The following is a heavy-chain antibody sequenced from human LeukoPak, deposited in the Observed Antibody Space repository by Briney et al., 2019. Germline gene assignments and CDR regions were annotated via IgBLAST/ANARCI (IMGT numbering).Heavy chain of an antibody. Sequence: GGSLRLSCAASGFTFSSYSMNWVRQAPGKGLEWVSAISGSGGSTYYADSVKGRFTISRDNSKNTLYLQMNSLRAEDTAVYYCARSELLWFGELLYYFDYWGQGTLVTVSS. CDR3: ARSELLWFGELLYYFDY. D-gene: IGHD3-10*01. CDR1: GFTFSSYS. J-gene: IGHJ4*02. V-gene: IGHV3-23*01. CDR2: ISGSGGST.